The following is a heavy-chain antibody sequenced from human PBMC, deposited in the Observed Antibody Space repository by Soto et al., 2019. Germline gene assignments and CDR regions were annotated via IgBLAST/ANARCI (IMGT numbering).Heavy chain of an antibody. CDR1: GGTFSSYA. CDR2: IIPIFGTA. D-gene: IGHD5-18*01. J-gene: IGHJ6*02. V-gene: IGHV1-69*13. Sequence: GASVKVSCKASGGTFSSYAISWVRQAPGQGLEWMGGIIPIFGTANYAQKIQGRGTITADESTSTAYMELSSLRSEDTAVYYCARGGYRPTPGISTENGYSYGPQDYYYYYGMDVWGQGTTVTV. CDR3: ARGGYRPTPGISTENGYSYGPQDYYYYYGMDV.